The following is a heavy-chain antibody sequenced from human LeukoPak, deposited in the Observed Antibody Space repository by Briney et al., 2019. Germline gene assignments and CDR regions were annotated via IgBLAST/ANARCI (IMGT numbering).Heavy chain of an antibody. J-gene: IGHJ6*03. D-gene: IGHD5-24*01. CDR2: VRYDGSNK. CDR3: AKEVDPAIGYYYYMDV. CDR1: GFTFSSYV. V-gene: IGHV3-30*02. Sequence: GGSLRLSCVASGFTFSSYVMHWVRRAPGKGLEWVAFVRYDGSNKYCLDSVKGQFTISRDNSKNTLYLQMNSLRPEDTAAYYWAKEVDPAIGYYYYMDVWGKGTTVTVSS.